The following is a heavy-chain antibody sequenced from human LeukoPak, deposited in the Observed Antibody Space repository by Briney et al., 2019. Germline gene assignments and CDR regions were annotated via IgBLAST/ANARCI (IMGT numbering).Heavy chain of an antibody. V-gene: IGHV3-30-3*01. CDR2: ISYDGSSK. J-gene: IGHJ4*02. Sequence: GGSLRLSCAASGFTFSSYAMHWVRQAPGKGLEWVAVISYDGSSKYYADSVKGRFTISRDNSKNTLCLQMNSLRAEDTAVYYCAKDSPIVVVPAAADWGQGTLVTVSS. CDR3: AKDSPIVVVPAAAD. D-gene: IGHD2-2*01. CDR1: GFTFSSYA.